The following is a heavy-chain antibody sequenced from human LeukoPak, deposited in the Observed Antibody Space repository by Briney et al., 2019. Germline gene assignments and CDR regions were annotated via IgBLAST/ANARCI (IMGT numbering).Heavy chain of an antibody. V-gene: IGHV4-39*07. CDR3: ARDHHYGSGSYYNSRSPFDY. CDR2: IYYSGST. D-gene: IGHD3-10*01. Sequence: SETLSLTCTVSGGSISSSSYYWGWIRQPPGKGLEWIGSIYYSGSTYYNPSLKSRVTISVDTSKNQFSLKLSSVTAADTAVYYCARDHHYGSGSYYNSRSPFDYWGQGTLVTVSS. J-gene: IGHJ4*02. CDR1: GGSISSSSYY.